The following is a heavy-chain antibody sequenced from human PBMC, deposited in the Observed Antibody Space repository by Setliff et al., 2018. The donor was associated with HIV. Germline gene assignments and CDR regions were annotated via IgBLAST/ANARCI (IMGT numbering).Heavy chain of an antibody. D-gene: IGHD3-10*01. CDR1: GYNFTDYD. V-gene: IGHV1-8*02. J-gene: IGHJ4*02. CDR2: MNPNNGNT. Sequence: ASVKVSCKASGYNFTDYDINWVRQATGQGLEWMGWMNPNNGNTGYAEKFQGRVTMTRDTSISTAYMELSSLRSDDTAVYYCARDGWELDRGRADYFDYWGQGALVTVSS. CDR3: ARDGWELDRGRADYFDY.